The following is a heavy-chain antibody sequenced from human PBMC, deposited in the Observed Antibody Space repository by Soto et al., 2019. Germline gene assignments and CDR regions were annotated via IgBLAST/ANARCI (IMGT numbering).Heavy chain of an antibody. CDR2: IYPGDSDT. CDR3: ASELGYCSSTSCYTAFDI. CDR1: GYSFTSYW. V-gene: IGHV5-51*01. J-gene: IGHJ3*02. D-gene: IGHD2-2*02. Sequence: GESLKISCKGSGYSFTSYWIGWVRQMPGKGLEWMGIIYPGDSDTRYSPSFQGQVTISADKSIRTAYLQWSSLKASDTAMYYCASELGYCSSTSCYTAFDIWGQGTMVTVSS.